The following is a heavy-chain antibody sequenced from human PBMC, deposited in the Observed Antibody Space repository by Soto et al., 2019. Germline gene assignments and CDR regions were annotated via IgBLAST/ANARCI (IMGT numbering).Heavy chain of an antibody. CDR1: GFTFSSYS. V-gene: IGHV3-21*01. Sequence: EVQLVESGGGLVKPGGSLRRSCAASGFTFSSYSMNWVRQAPGKGLEWVSSISSSSSYIYYADSVKGRFTISRDNAQNSLYLHMNSLRAEDTAVYYCARELYGDYVNLGDGDDYWGQGTLVTVSS. CDR2: ISSSSSYI. D-gene: IGHD4-17*01. J-gene: IGHJ4*02. CDR3: ARELYGDYVNLGDGDDY.